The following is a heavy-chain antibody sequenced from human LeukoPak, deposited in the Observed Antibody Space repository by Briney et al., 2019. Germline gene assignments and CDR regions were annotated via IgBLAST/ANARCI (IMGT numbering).Heavy chain of an antibody. V-gene: IGHV3-NL1*01. D-gene: IGHD2-15*01. CDR2: IISSGRTT. Sequence: GGSLRLSCATSGFVFSHYGMNWVRQAPGKGLEWVSGIISSGRTTYYADSVKGRVTISRDNSKTTLYLQMNNLRPEDTAVFYCAKEGWGAAGFDLWGQGTMVTVSS. J-gene: IGHJ3*01. CDR1: GFVFSHYG. CDR3: AKEGWGAAGFDL.